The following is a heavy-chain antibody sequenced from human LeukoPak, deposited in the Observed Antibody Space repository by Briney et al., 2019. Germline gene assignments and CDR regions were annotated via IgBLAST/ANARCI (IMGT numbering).Heavy chain of an antibody. Sequence: GGSLRLSCAASGFTFSSYAMHWVRQAPGKGLEYVSAISSNGGSTYYANSVKGRFTTSRDNSKNTLYLQMGSLRAEDMAVYYCAREYYDFWSGYLGFDPWGQGTLVTVSS. J-gene: IGHJ5*02. V-gene: IGHV3-64*01. CDR2: ISSNGGST. CDR3: AREYYDFWSGYLGFDP. D-gene: IGHD3-3*01. CDR1: GFTFSSYA.